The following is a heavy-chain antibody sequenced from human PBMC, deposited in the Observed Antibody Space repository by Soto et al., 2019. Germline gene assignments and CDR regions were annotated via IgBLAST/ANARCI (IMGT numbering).Heavy chain of an antibody. J-gene: IGHJ4*02. V-gene: IGHV3-30*18. CDR1: GFTFSSYG. CDR2: ISYDGSNK. CDR3: AKDRLLLRIDY. Sequence: QVQLVESGGGVVQPGRPLRLSCAASGFTFSSYGMQWVRQAPGKGLEWVEVISYDGSNKYYADSVKGRFTISRDNSKKTLYLQMNSLRAEDTAVYYCAKDRLLLRIDYSGRGTMVTVSS. D-gene: IGHD2-21*02.